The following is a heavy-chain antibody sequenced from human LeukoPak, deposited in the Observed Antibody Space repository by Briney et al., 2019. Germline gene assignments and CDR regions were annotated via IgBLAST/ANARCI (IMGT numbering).Heavy chain of an antibody. CDR2: IYYSGST. CDR3: ARAQYYFDY. CDR1: GGSISSYY. V-gene: IGHV4-59*01. J-gene: IGHJ4*02. Sequence: SETLSLTCTVSGGSISSYYWSWIRQPPGKGLEWIGYIYYSGSTNYNPSLKSRVTISVDTSKNQFALKLSSVTAADTAVYYCARAQYYFDYWGQGTLVTVSS.